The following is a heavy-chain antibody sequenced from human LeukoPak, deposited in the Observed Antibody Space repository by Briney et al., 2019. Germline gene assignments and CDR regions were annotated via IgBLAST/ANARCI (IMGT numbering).Heavy chain of an antibody. V-gene: IGHV3-7*01. CDR2: IKQDGSEI. J-gene: IGHJ4*02. D-gene: IGHD3-10*01. CDR3: ARDSPGVRGVRFDY. CDR1: GFTFSSYW. Sequence: PGGSLRLSCAASGFTFSSYWMSWVRQAPGKGLEWVANIKQDGSEIWYVDSVKGRFTISRDNAKNSLYLQMNSLRAEDTAVYYCARDSPGVRGVRFDYWGQGTLVTVSS.